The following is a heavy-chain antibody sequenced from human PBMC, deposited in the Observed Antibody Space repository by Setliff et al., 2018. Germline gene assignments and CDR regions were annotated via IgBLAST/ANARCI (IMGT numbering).Heavy chain of an antibody. CDR1: GYSFTSYW. D-gene: IGHD3-22*01. J-gene: IGHJ4*02. CDR2: IYPGDSDT. V-gene: IGHV5-51*01. Sequence: PGESLKISCKGSGYSFTSYWIGWVRQMPGEGLEWMGIIYPGDSDTRYSPSFQGQVTISADKSISTAYLQWSSLKASDTAMYYCARESYDSSGYIYYFDYWGQGTLVTVSS. CDR3: ARESYDSSGYIYYFDY.